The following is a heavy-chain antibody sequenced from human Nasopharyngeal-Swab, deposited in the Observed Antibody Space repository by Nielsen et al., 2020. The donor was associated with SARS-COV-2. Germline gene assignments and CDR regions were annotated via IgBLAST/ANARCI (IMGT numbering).Heavy chain of an antibody. Sequence: GESLKISCAASGFTFSDYYMSWIRQAPGKGLEWVSYISSSGSTIYYADSVKGRFTISRDNAKNSLYLQMNSLRAEDTAVYYCARESHYDFWSGYYPSKYYYYYMDVWGKGTTGTVSS. V-gene: IGHV3-11*04. CDR3: ARESHYDFWSGYYPSKYYYYYMDV. J-gene: IGHJ6*03. D-gene: IGHD3-3*01. CDR1: GFTFSDYY. CDR2: ISSSGSTI.